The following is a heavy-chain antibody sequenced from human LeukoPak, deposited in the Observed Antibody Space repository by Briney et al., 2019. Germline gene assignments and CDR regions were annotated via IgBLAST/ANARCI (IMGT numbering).Heavy chain of an antibody. D-gene: IGHD5-18*01. CDR2: IYYSGST. J-gene: IGHJ6*03. CDR1: GGSISSGDYY. V-gene: IGHV4-30-4*01. CDR3: ARAVTPQGYYYYMDV. Sequence: SETLSLTCTVSGGSISSGDYYWSWIRQPPGKGLEWIGYIYYSGSTYYNPSLKSRVTISVDTSKNQFSLKLSSVTAADTAVYYCARAVTPQGYYYYMDVWGKGTTVTVSS.